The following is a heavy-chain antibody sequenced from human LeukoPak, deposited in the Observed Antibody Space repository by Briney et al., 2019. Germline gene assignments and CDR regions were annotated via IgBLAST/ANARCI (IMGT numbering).Heavy chain of an antibody. CDR3: ARVTWAFDI. Sequence: SQTLSLTCTVSGGSISSGSYYWSWIRQPAGKGLEGIGRIYTSGSTNYNPSLKSRVTISVDTSKNQFSLKLSSVTAADTAVYYCARVTWAFDIWGQGTMVTVSS. CDR1: GGSISSGSYY. V-gene: IGHV4-61*02. CDR2: IYTSGST. J-gene: IGHJ3*02.